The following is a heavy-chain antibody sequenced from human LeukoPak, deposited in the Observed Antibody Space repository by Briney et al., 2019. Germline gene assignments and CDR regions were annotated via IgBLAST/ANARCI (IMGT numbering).Heavy chain of an antibody. Sequence: SVKVSCKASGYNFVNYAVTWVRQAPGQGLEWMGGIIPIFGTANYAQKFQGRVTITADESTSTAYMELSSLRSEDTAVYYCAKDGDCSGGSCYDYWGQGTLVTVSS. CDR3: AKDGDCSGGSCYDY. CDR1: GYNFVNYA. D-gene: IGHD2-15*01. CDR2: IIPIFGTA. J-gene: IGHJ4*02. V-gene: IGHV1-69*13.